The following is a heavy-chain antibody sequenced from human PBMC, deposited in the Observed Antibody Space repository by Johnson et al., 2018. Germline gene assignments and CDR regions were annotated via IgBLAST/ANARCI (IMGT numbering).Heavy chain of an antibody. Sequence: QVQLVQSGGGVVQPGRSLRLSCAASGFTFSSYGMHWVRQAPGKGLEWVAVISYDGSNKYYADSVKGRFTISRNNSKNTRYLQMNSLRAEDTAVYYCAKGHDIAVADYYYMDVWGKGTTVTVSS. CDR3: AKGHDIAVADYYYMDV. V-gene: IGHV3-30*18. CDR1: GFTFSSYG. J-gene: IGHJ6*03. CDR2: ISYDGSNK. D-gene: IGHD6-19*01.